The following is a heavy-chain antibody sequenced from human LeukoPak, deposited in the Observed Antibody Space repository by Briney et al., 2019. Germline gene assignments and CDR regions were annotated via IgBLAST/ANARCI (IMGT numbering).Heavy chain of an antibody. Sequence: ASVKVSCKASGYTFTSYDINWVRQATGQGLEWMGWMNPNSGNTGYAQKFQGRVTMTRNTSKSTAYMELSGLRSEDTAVYFCARDLLSGRGMDVWGQGTTVTVSS. J-gene: IGHJ6*02. CDR1: GYTFTSYD. CDR2: MNPNSGNT. CDR3: ARDLLSGRGMDV. V-gene: IGHV1-8*01. D-gene: IGHD1-26*01.